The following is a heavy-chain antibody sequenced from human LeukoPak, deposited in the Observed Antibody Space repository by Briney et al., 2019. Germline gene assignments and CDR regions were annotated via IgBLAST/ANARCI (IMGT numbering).Heavy chain of an antibody. CDR2: ISSSSSHI. J-gene: IGHJ4*02. CDR3: ARDGSFYYDSSAQIDY. V-gene: IGHV3-48*01. D-gene: IGHD3-22*01. Sequence: GGSLRLSCAASGFTFSSYSMNWVRQAPGKGLEWVSYISSSSSHIYYADSVKGRFTISRDNAKNSLYLQLHSLRAEDTAVYYCARDGSFYYDSSAQIDYWGQGTLVTVSS. CDR1: GFTFSSYS.